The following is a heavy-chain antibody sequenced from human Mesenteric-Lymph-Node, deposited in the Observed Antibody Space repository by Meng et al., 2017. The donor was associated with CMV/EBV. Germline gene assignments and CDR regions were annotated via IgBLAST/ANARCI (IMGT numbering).Heavy chain of an antibody. CDR3: ARPFPSWQSPRLDPFGA. CDR2: VHYTGST. Sequence: PSVSPSLTLTVSGDSISSFYYWGWIRPPPGRGLELIGSVHYTGSTYYSPSLKSRVTVSVDTSKNQFSLRLTSVPAADTAVYYCARPFPSWQSPRLDPFGAWGQGTLVTVSS. CDR1: GDSISSFYY. J-gene: IGHJ5*02. D-gene: IGHD6-19*01. V-gene: IGHV4-39*01.